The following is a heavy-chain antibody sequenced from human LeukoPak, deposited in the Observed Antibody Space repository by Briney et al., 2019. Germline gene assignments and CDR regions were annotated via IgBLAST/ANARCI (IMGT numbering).Heavy chain of an antibody. CDR2: IWYDGSNK. J-gene: IGHJ4*02. CDR1: GFTFSSYG. D-gene: IGHD4-23*01. CDR3: ALHSAVAAPFDY. Sequence: PGGSLRLSCAASGFTFSSYGMHWVRQAPGKGLEWVAVIWYDGSNKYYADSVKGRFTISRDNSKNTLYLQMNSLRAEDTAVYYCALHSAVAAPFDYWGQGTLVTVSS. V-gene: IGHV3-33*01.